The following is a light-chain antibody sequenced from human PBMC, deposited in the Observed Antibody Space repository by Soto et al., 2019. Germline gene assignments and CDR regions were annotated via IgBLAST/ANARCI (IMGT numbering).Light chain of an antibody. CDR3: SSYTSSSTKL. CDR2: EVS. J-gene: IGLJ3*02. V-gene: IGLV2-14*03. CDR1: SSDVGAYHY. Sequence: QSALTQPASVSGSPGQSITISCTGTSSDVGAYHYVSWYQQHPGKAPKLMIYEVSNRPSGVSNRFSGSKSANTASLTISGLQAGDEADYYCSSYTSSSTKLFGGGTKLTVL.